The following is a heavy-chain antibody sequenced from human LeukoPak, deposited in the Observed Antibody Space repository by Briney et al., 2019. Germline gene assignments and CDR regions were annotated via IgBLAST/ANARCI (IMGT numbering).Heavy chain of an antibody. D-gene: IGHD6-19*01. V-gene: IGHV3-74*01. Sequence: GGSLRLSCAASGFTFRNYWMHWVRQAPGEGLVWVSRIKTDGSTTNYADSVKGRFTISRDNAKNSLYLQMNSLRVEDTAVYYCARDNGWGRYYFDSWGQGTLATVSS. CDR3: ARDNGWGRYYFDS. J-gene: IGHJ4*02. CDR1: GFTFRNYW. CDR2: IKTDGSTT.